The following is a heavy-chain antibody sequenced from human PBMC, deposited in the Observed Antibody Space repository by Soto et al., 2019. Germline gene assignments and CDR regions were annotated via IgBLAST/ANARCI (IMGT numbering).Heavy chain of an antibody. CDR3: ARLYCSASSCYSVGAFDI. J-gene: IGHJ3*02. V-gene: IGHV3-33*01. CDR2: IWFDGSGK. Sequence: GGSLRLSCAASGFTFSSYGMHWVRQTPGKGLEWVALIWFDGSGKYYTESVKGRFTISRDNSKSTLYLQMNSLRAEDTAVYYCARLYCSASSCYSVGAFDIRGQGTMVTVSS. CDR1: GFTFSSYG. D-gene: IGHD2-15*01.